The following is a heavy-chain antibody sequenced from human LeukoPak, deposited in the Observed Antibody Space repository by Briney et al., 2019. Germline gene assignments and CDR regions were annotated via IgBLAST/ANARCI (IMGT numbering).Heavy chain of an antibody. CDR2: IIPIFGTA. Sequence: GASVKVSCKXSGGTFSSYAISWVRQAPGQGLEWMGRIIPIFGTANYAQKFQGRVTITTDESTSTAYMELSSLRSEDTAVYYCARDWNSSGYYPVHAFDIWGQGTMVTVSS. V-gene: IGHV1-69*05. J-gene: IGHJ3*02. D-gene: IGHD3-22*01. CDR1: GGTFSSYA. CDR3: ARDWNSSGYYPVHAFDI.